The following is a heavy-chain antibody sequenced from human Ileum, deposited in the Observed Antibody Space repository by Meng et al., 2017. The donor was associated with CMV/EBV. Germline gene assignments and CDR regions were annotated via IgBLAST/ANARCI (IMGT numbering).Heavy chain of an antibody. J-gene: IGHJ6*02. V-gene: IGHV4-59*01. CDR1: YY. CDR2: IYYSGST. Sequence: YYWNWIRQPPGKGLEWIGYIYYSGSTNYDSSLKSRVAISIDTSKNQVYLKLTSVTAADTAVYYCARVPYPTRYCSNGICHNSYDMDVWGQGTTVTVSS. CDR3: ARVPYPTRYCSNGICHNSYDMDV. D-gene: IGHD2-8*01.